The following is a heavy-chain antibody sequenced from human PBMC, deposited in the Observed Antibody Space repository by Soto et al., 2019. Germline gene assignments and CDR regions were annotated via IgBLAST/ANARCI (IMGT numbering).Heavy chain of an antibody. V-gene: IGHV1-58*01. Sequence: ASVKVSCKASGFTFTSSAVQWVRQARGQRLEWIGWIDVGSGNTNYAQKFQERVTITRDMSTSTAYMELSSLRSEDTAVYYCAAPHMVRGVIIDYYGMDVWGQGTTVTVSS. J-gene: IGHJ6*02. CDR2: IDVGSGNT. D-gene: IGHD3-10*01. CDR1: GFTFTSSA. CDR3: AAPHMVRGVIIDYYGMDV.